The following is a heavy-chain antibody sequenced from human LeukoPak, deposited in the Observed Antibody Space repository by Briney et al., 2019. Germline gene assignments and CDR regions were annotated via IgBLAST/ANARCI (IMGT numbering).Heavy chain of an antibody. CDR3: ARVAQIFYYGMDV. CDR1: GGSVSSGSHY. CDR2: VYYSGST. J-gene: IGHJ6*02. Sequence: SETLSLTCPVSGGSVSSGSHYWSWIRQPPGKGLEWIGHVYYSGSTSYNPSLKGRVTISVDTSKNHFSLELHSVTAADTAVYYCARVAQIFYYGMDVWGQGTTVTVSS. V-gene: IGHV4-61*03.